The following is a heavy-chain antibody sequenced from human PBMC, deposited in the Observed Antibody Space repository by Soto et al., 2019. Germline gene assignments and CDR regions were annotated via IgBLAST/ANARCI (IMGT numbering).Heavy chain of an antibody. CDR2: IYTSGST. J-gene: IGHJ6*02. Sequence: SETLSLTCTVSGGSISSYYWSWIRQPAGKGLEWIGRIYTSGSTNYNPSLKSRVTMSVDTSKNQFSLKLSSVTAADTAVYYCARDHGRPYSSSSYYYYGMDVWGQGTTVTVSS. V-gene: IGHV4-4*07. D-gene: IGHD6-13*01. CDR1: GGSISSYY. CDR3: ARDHGRPYSSSSYYYYGMDV.